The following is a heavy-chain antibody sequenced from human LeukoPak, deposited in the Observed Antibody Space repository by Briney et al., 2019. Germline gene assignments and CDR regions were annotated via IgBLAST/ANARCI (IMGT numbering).Heavy chain of an antibody. CDR1: AGSISNYY. Sequence: PSETLSLTCTVAAGSISNYYWSWIRQPAGMGPEWNGRIYASGSTNYNPSLKSRVTMSAATSTAQLYLRLSSVTAADTDVYSRAITGARGAQFGYWGQGALVTV. CDR2: IYASGST. CDR3: AITGARGAQFGY. J-gene: IGHJ4*02. D-gene: IGHD3-10*01. V-gene: IGHV4-4*07.